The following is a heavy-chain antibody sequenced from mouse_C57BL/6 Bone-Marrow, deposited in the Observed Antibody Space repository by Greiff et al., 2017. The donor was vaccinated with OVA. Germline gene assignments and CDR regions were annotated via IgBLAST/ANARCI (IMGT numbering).Heavy chain of an antibody. Sequence: VQLQQSGPELVKPGASVKISCKASGYTFTDYYMNWVKQSHGKSLEWIGDINPNNGGTSYNQKFKGKATLTVDKSSSTAYMELRSLTSEDSAVYYCARLDYYGSRYYAMDYWGQGTSVTVSS. J-gene: IGHJ4*01. CDR2: INPNNGGT. CDR3: ARLDYYGSRYYAMDY. V-gene: IGHV1-26*01. D-gene: IGHD1-1*01. CDR1: GYTFTDYY.